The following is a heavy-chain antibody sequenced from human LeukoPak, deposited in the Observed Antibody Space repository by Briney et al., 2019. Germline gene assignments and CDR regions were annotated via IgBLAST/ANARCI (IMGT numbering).Heavy chain of an antibody. D-gene: IGHD3-22*01. Sequence: SETLSLTCTVSGGSISSHYWTWIRQPPGKGLEWIGNIHYSGSTNHNPSLKSRVTISVDTSKNHFSLKLRSVTAADTAVYYCARRRADRSYYFDYWGQGTLVTVSS. V-gene: IGHV4-59*11. J-gene: IGHJ4*02. CDR3: ARRRADRSYYFDY. CDR1: GGSISSHY. CDR2: IHYSGST.